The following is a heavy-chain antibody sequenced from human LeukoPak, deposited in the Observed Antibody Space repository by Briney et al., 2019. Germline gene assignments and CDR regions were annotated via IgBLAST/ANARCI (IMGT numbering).Heavy chain of an antibody. CDR2: ISSSGSTI. J-gene: IGHJ3*02. V-gene: IGHV3-48*03. Sequence: PGGSLRLSCAASGFTFSSYEMNWVRQAPGKGLEWGSYISSSGSTIYYADSVKGRFTISRDNAKNSLYLQMNSLRAEDTAVYYCAKDHTFEAVTTYWVGAFDIWGQGTMVTVSS. CDR3: AKDHTFEAVTTYWVGAFDI. D-gene: IGHD4-17*01. CDR1: GFTFSSYE.